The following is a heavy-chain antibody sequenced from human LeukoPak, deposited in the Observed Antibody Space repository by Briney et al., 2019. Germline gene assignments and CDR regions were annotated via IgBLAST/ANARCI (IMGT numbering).Heavy chain of an antibody. V-gene: IGHV1-46*01. D-gene: IGHD3-10*01. CDR2: INPRDGST. CDR3: AKSYGSGRAHDF. Sequence: ASVKVSCKACGYTFTSYAMNWVRQAPGQGLEWMGLINPRDGSTTYAQRFQGRVTMTRETYTSTVYMDLSNLRSDNTAVYYCAKSYGSGRAHDFWGQGTLVTVSS. CDR1: GYTFTSYA. J-gene: IGHJ4*02.